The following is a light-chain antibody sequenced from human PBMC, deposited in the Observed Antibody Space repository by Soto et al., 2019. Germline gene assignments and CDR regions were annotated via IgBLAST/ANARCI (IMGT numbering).Light chain of an antibody. CDR1: QSISTS. Sequence: EIQMTQSPSTLSASVGDRVTITCRASQSISTSLAWYQQEPGKAPKLLIHKASSLQSGVPSRFSGSRSGTDFTLTISSLHSDDFATYYCQPYNSYPPTFGRGTRVESK. J-gene: IGKJ4*01. CDR3: QPYNSYPPT. CDR2: KAS. V-gene: IGKV1-5*03.